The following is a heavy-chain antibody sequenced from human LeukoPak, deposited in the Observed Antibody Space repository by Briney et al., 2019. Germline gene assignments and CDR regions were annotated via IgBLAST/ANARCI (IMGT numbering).Heavy chain of an antibody. CDR1: GYTFTSYY. D-gene: IGHD3-10*01. CDR2: INPSGGST. CDR3: ARDLFPRVRGAYEANFDY. V-gene: IGHV1-46*01. J-gene: IGHJ4*02. Sequence: GASVKVSCKASGYTFTSYYMHWVRQAPGQGLEWMGIINPSGGSTSYAQKFQGRVTMTRDMSTSTAYMELRSLRSDDTAVYYCARDLFPRVRGAYEANFDYWGQGTLVTVSS.